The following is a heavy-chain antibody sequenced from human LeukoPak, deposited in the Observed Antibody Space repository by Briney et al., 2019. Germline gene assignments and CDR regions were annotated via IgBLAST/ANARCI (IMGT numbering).Heavy chain of an antibody. D-gene: IGHD2-15*01. CDR2: INPNSGGT. V-gene: IGHV1-2*02. CDR3: ARDLGCSGGSCYSGGFDY. CDR1: GYTFTGYY. Sequence: ASVKVSCKASGYTFTGYYMHWVRQAPGQGLEWMGWINPNSGGTNYAQKFQGRVTMTRDTSISTAYMELSRLRSDDTAVYYCARDLGCSGGSCYSGGFDYWAQGTLVTVSS. J-gene: IGHJ4*02.